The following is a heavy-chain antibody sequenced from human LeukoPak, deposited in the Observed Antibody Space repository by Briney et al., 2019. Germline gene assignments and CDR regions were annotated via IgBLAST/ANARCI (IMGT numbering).Heavy chain of an antibody. J-gene: IGHJ3*02. CDR2: IFGGVDT. V-gene: IGHV3-66*01. D-gene: IGHD7-27*01. CDR3: ATSSRNWGPDGFDI. Sequence: GGSLRLSCEASVFSVTNNSMSWVRQAPRKGLEWVSHIFGGVDTYYADSVRGRFTISRDSSKNTLYLQMNSPRAEDTAVYYCATSSRNWGPDGFDIWGQGIMVTVSS. CDR1: VFSVTNNS.